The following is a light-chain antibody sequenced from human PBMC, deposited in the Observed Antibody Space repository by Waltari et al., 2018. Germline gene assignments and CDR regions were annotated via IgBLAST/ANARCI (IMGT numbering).Light chain of an antibody. Sequence: DIVMTQSPDSLAVSLGERASINCKSSQSVLYHSNNYNYLAWYQQKPGQPPQLLIYGASTRESGVPDRFGGSGSGTHFTLTISSLQAEDVAVYYCQQYYESPYTFGQGTKLEIK. J-gene: IGKJ2*01. V-gene: IGKV4-1*01. CDR1: QSVLYHSNNYNY. CDR2: GAS. CDR3: QQYYESPYT.